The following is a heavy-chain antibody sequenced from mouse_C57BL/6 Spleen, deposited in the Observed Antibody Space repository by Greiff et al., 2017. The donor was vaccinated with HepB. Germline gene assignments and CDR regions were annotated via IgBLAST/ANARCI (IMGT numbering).Heavy chain of an antibody. CDR1: GYTFTSYW. CDR3: TRDITTVVAGFDY. V-gene: IGHV1-5*01. CDR2: IYPGNSDT. J-gene: IGHJ2*01. Sequence: EVQLQQSGTVLARPGASVKMSCKTSGYTFTSYWMHWVKQRPGQGLEWIGAIYPGNSDTSYNQKFKGKAKLTAVTSASTAYMELSSLTNEDSAVYYCTRDITTVVAGFDYWGQGTTLTVSS. D-gene: IGHD1-1*01.